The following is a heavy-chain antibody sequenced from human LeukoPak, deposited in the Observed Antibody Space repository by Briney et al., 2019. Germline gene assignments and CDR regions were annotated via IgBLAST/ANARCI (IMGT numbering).Heavy chain of an antibody. CDR1: GYSFTSYW. V-gene: IGHV5-51*01. D-gene: IGHD2-2*02. J-gene: IGHJ4*02. CDR3: ARPYCSSTSCYRAPTQYYFDY. Sequence: GESLKISYKGSGYSFTSYWIGWVCQMPGKGLEWMGIIYPGDSDTRYSPSFQGQVTISADKSISTAYLQWSSLKASDTAMYYCARPYCSSTSCYRAPTQYYFDYWGQGTLVTVSS. CDR2: IYPGDSDT.